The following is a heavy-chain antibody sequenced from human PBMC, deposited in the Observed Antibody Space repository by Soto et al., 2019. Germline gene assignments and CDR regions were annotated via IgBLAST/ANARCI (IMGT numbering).Heavy chain of an antibody. D-gene: IGHD4-4*01. Sequence: ASVKVSCKGLGYTFTSYGIRWGRQAPGQGLEWMGWIRPNDGHTNYAQKFQDRVTMTRDTSTTTVYMDLRSLGSDDTAVYYCEIIGSGDYSDFDYWGQGTLVTVSS. CDR2: IRPNDGHT. CDR1: GYTFTSYG. J-gene: IGHJ4*02. V-gene: IGHV1-18*01. CDR3: EIIGSGDYSDFDY.